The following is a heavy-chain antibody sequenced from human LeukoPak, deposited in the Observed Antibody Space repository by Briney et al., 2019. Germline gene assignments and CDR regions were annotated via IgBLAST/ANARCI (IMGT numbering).Heavy chain of an antibody. J-gene: IGHJ4*02. D-gene: IGHD1-26*01. V-gene: IGHV3-7*01. CDR1: GFTFAKSW. Sequence: GGSLRLSCAASGFTFAKSWMAWVRQAPGKGLEWVANIKQDGSTKHYADSLKGRFTISRDNSRNSLYLQMYSLRADDTAVYYCARDTAGSLDYWGQGILVTVAS. CDR2: IKQDGSTK. CDR3: ARDTAGSLDY.